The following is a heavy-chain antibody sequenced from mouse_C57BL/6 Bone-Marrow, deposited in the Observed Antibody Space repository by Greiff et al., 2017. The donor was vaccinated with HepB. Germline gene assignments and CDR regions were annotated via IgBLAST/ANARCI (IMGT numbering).Heavy chain of an antibody. D-gene: IGHD3-2*02. V-gene: IGHV6-3*01. Sequence: EVKVEESGGGLVQPGGSMKLSCVASGFTFSNYWMNWVRQSPEKGLEWVAQIRLKSDNYATHYAESVKGRFTISRDDSKSSVYLQMNNLRAEDTGIYYCTVGQLRLRAWFAYWGQGTLVTVSA. CDR1: GFTFSNYW. CDR2: IRLKSDNYAT. CDR3: TVGQLRLRAWFAY. J-gene: IGHJ3*01.